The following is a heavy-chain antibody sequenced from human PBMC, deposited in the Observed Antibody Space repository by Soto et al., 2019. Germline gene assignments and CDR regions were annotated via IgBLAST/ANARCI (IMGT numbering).Heavy chain of an antibody. J-gene: IGHJ4*02. Sequence: RASVKVSCKASGYTFTSYAMHWVRQAPGQRLEWMGWINAGNGNTKYSQKFQGRVTITRDTSASTAYMELSSLRSEDTAVYYCARDRRIQLWKIYDYWGQGTLVTVSS. D-gene: IGHD5-18*01. CDR3: ARDRRIQLWKIYDY. CDR2: INAGNGNT. CDR1: GYTFTSYA. V-gene: IGHV1-3*01.